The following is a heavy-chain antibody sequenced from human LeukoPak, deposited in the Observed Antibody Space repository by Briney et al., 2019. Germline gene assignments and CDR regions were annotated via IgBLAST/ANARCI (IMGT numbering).Heavy chain of an antibody. D-gene: IGHD3-3*01. CDR1: GGTFSSYA. CDR2: IIPIFGTA. CDR3: ARKTPDYDFWPVDV. Sequence: SVKVSCKASGGTFSSYAISWVRQAPGQGLEWMGGIIPIFGTANYAQKFQGRVTITADESTSTAYMELSSLRSEDTAVYYCARKTPDYDFWPVDVWSQGTTVTVSS. V-gene: IGHV1-69*13. J-gene: IGHJ6*02.